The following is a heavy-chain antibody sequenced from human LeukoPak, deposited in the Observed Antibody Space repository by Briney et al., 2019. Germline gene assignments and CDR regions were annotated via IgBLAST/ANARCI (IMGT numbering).Heavy chain of an antibody. Sequence: PSETLSLTCTVSGGSISSGGYYWSWIRQHPGKGLEWIGYIYYSGSTYYNPSLKSRVTISVDTSKNQFSLKLSSVTAADTAVYYCARGGITGAFDIWGQGTMVTVSS. V-gene: IGHV4-31*03. CDR1: GGSISSGGYY. CDR3: ARGGITGAFDI. D-gene: IGHD1-20*01. CDR2: IYYSGST. J-gene: IGHJ3*02.